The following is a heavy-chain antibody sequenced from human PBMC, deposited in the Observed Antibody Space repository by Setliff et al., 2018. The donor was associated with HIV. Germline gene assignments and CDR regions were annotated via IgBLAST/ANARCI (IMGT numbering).Heavy chain of an antibody. J-gene: IGHJ4*02. V-gene: IGHV5-10-1*01. CDR1: GYSFTSHW. CDR2: IDPSDSYT. CDR3: ASHDYYDSSVYYYRFDY. D-gene: IGHD3-22*01. Sequence: PGESLKISCKGSGYSFTSHWISWVRQMPGKGLEWMGRIDPSDSYTNYNPSFQGHVTISADKSISTAYLQWSSLKASDTAMYYCASHDYYDSSVYYYRFDYWGQGTLVTVSS.